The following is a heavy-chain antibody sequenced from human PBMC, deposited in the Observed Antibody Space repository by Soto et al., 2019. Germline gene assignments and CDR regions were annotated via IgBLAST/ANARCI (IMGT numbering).Heavy chain of an antibody. CDR2: ISSSSSYI. D-gene: IGHD3-22*01. J-gene: IGHJ6*02. Sequence: PGGSLRLACAASGFTFSSYSMNWVRQAPGRGLEWVSSISSSSSYIYYADSVKGRFTISRDNAKNSLYLQMNSLRAEDTALYYCARDGLTMIVVVITPEHGLDVWAQGTTVTVSS. CDR3: ARDGLTMIVVVITPEHGLDV. V-gene: IGHV3-21*01. CDR1: GFTFSSYS.